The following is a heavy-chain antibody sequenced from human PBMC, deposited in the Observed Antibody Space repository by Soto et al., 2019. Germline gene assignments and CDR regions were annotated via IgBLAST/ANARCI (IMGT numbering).Heavy chain of an antibody. CDR1: GFTFSSYA. Sequence: EVQLLESGGGLVQPGGSQRLSCAASGFTFSSYAMKWVRQAPGKGLEWVSLIGESGTPTYYADSVKGRFTISRDNSGNTLFLEMYSLRAEDTAVYHCARYIPGVRYYGMDVWGQGTTVTVSS. CDR2: IGESGTPT. CDR3: ARYIPGVRYYGMDV. J-gene: IGHJ6*02. V-gene: IGHV3-23*01. D-gene: IGHD2-2*01.